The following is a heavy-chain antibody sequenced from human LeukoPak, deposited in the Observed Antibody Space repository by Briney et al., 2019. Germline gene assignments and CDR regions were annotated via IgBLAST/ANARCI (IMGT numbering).Heavy chain of an antibody. J-gene: IGHJ1*01. CDR3: ARGTLSTEYFQT. CDR2: IYYTGST. V-gene: IGHV4-59*01. Sequence: SETLSLTCTVSGGSISPYHWSWIRQPPGKGPEWIGFIYYTGSTSYNPSLKSRLTISVDTSKNQFSLKLSSVTAADTAVYYCARGTLSTEYFQTWGQGTLVTVSS. CDR1: GGSISPYH.